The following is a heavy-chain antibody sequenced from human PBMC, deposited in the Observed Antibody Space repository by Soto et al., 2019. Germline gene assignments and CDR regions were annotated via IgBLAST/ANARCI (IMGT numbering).Heavy chain of an antibody. CDR3: GVPRPDYYYYGMDV. Sequence: QVQLVQSEAEVKKPGSSVKVSCKASGGTFSSYAISWVRQAPGQGLEWMGGIIPIFGTANYAQKFQGRVTITADESTSIAYMELSSLRSEDTAVYYCGVPRPDYYYYGMDVWGQGTTVTVSS. CDR1: GGTFSSYA. CDR2: IIPIFGTA. V-gene: IGHV1-69*12. J-gene: IGHJ6*02. D-gene: IGHD3-10*01.